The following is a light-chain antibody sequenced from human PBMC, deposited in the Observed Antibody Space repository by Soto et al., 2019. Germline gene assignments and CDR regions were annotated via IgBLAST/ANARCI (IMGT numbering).Light chain of an antibody. CDR2: AAS. CDR1: QSVSSN. J-gene: IGKJ4*01. Sequence: EIVVTQSPASLCVSPVRRATLSCRASQSVSSNLAWYKQKPGQAPRLLIYAASTRATGIPARFSGSGSGTEFTLTISSLQSEDFAVYYRQQYHNWVTFGGGTTVDIK. V-gene: IGKV3D-15*01. CDR3: QQYHNWVT.